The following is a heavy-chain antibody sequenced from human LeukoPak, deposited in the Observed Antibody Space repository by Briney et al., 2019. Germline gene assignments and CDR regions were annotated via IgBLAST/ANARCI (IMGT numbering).Heavy chain of an antibody. V-gene: IGHV1-2*06. Sequence: ASVTVSCKASGYTFTGYYMHWVRQAPGQGLEWMGRINPNSGGTNYAQKFQGRVTMTRDTSISTAYMELSRLRSDDTAVYYCARASPPLGYCSSTSCSVFDYWGQGTLVTVSS. D-gene: IGHD2-2*01. J-gene: IGHJ4*02. CDR1: GYTFTGYY. CDR3: ARASPPLGYCSSTSCSVFDY. CDR2: INPNSGGT.